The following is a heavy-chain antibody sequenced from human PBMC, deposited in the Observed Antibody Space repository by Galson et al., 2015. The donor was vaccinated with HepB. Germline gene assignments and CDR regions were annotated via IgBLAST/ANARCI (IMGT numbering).Heavy chain of an antibody. CDR1: GGSIRSGSYY. CDR3: AREGDIGVVRGSRPNDAFEI. Sequence: SETLSLTCTVSGGSIRSGSYYWGWVRQPPGKGLEWIGSLYYTGSTYYNPSLKSRVTISVDTSKNQFSLKLSSVTAADTAVYYCAREGDIGVVRGSRPNDAFEIWGQGTRVTVSS. D-gene: IGHD2-15*01. J-gene: IGHJ3*02. CDR2: LYYTGST. V-gene: IGHV4-39*07.